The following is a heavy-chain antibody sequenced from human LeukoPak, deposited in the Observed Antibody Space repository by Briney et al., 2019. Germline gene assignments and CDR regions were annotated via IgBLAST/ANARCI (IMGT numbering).Heavy chain of an antibody. V-gene: IGHV3-66*01. CDR1: GFTVSSNY. D-gene: IGHD6-19*01. Sequence: SGGSLRLSCAASGFTVSSNYMSWVRQAPGKGLKWVSVIYSGGSTYYADSVKGRFTIARDNSKNTLYLQMDRLRAEDTAVYYCARERGAGSAWCLGHWGQGTLVSVSS. CDR2: IYSGGST. CDR3: ARERGAGSAWCLGH. J-gene: IGHJ5*02.